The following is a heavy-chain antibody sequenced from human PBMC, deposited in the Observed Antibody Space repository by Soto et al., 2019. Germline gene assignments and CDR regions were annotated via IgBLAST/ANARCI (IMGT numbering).Heavy chain of an antibody. V-gene: IGHV3-15*01. CDR3: TTAIVVPRFDP. Sequence: EVQLVESGGGLVKPGGSLRLSCAASGFTFNNAWMTWVRQAPGKGLEWVGRIKSKTDGGTTDYAAPVKGRFTISRDDSKNRVYLQMNSLKTEDTAVYYCTTAIVVPRFDPWGQGILVTVSS. J-gene: IGHJ5*02. CDR2: IKSKTDGGTT. D-gene: IGHD2-2*01. CDR1: GFTFNNAW.